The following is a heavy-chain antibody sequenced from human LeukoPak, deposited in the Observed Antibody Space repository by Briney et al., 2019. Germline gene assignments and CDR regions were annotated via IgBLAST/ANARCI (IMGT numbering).Heavy chain of an antibody. D-gene: IGHD4-23*01. J-gene: IGHJ4*02. CDR1: GFTFSSHA. CDR2: ISGSGGST. CDR3: AKDLSTVVTLILDY. V-gene: IGHV3-23*01. Sequence: GGSLRLSCAASGFTFSSHAMSWVRQAPGKGLEWVSAISGSGGSTYYADSVKGRFTISRDNSKNTLYLQMNSLRAEDTAVYYCAKDLSTVVTLILDYWGQGTLVTVSS.